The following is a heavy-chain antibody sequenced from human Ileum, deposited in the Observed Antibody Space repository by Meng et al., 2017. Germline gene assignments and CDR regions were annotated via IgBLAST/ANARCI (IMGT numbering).Heavy chain of an antibody. D-gene: IGHD2-15*01. CDR2: ISSSVSHI. V-gene: IGHV3-11*04. Sequence: GESLKISCVGSGFTFSDYYMTWIRQAPGKGLEWLSYISSSVSHIYYTDSVKGRFTISRDNAKNSLYLQMDSLRAEDTAVFYCVRGRPLYCTGGSCYHYYYGLDVWGQGTTVTVSS. J-gene: IGHJ6*02. CDR1: GFTFSDYY. CDR3: VRGRPLYCTGGSCYHYYYGLDV.